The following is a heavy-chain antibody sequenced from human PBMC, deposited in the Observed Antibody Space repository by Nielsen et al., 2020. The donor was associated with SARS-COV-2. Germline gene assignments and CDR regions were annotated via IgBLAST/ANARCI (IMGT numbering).Heavy chain of an antibody. CDR3: ARAWYSSSVPDY. D-gene: IGHD6-6*01. V-gene: IGHV3-74*01. CDR1: GFTFSSYW. CDR2: INSDGSFNSDGSTT. J-gene: IGHJ4*02. Sequence: GGSPRLSCAASGFTFSSYWMHWVRQAPGKGLVWVSRINSDGSFNSDGSTTYYADSVKGRFTISRDNAKNTLYLQMNSLRAEDTAVYYCARAWYSSSVPDYWGQGTRVTVSS.